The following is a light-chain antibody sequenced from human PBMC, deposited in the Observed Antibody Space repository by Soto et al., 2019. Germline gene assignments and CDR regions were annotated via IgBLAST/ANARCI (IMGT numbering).Light chain of an antibody. CDR3: AAWDDSMKGCV. V-gene: IGLV1-44*01. CDR1: SSNIGINT. CDR2: TNK. Sequence: HSALTQPPSASGTPGQRITILCSGSSSNIGINTVSWYQQLPGTAPRLLIYTNKFRPSGVSDRFSGSRSGTSASLAISGLQSEDEADYYCAAWDDSMKGCVFGSGTKV. J-gene: IGLJ1*01.